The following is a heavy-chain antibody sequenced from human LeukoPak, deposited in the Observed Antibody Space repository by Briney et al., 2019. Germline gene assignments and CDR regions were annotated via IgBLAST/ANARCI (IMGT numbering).Heavy chain of an antibody. D-gene: IGHD2-2*01. CDR1: GFTFNTYA. CDR3: AIDQCSISSCYLDY. V-gene: IGHV3-23*01. Sequence: GGSLRLSCAASGFTFNTYAMSWVRQAPGKGLEWVSTISYSGDTTYYADSVKGRFTISRDNSKNTLYLQMNSLRPEDTAVYYCAIDQCSISSCYLDYWGQGTLVTVSS. J-gene: IGHJ4*02. CDR2: ISYSGDTT.